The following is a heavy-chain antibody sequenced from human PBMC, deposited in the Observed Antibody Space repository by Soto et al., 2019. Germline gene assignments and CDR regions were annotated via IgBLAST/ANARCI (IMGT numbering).Heavy chain of an antibody. CDR1: GYTFTGYY. CDR2: INPNSGGT. J-gene: IGHJ6*02. Sequence: GASVKVSCKASGYTFTGYYMHWVRQAPGQGLEWMGWINPNSGGTNYAQKFQGWVTMTRDTSISTAYMELSRLRSDDTAVYYCARDIVGATGGVGDYYYGMDVWGQGTTVTVSS. V-gene: IGHV1-2*04. CDR3: ARDIVGATGGVGDYYYGMDV. D-gene: IGHD1-26*01.